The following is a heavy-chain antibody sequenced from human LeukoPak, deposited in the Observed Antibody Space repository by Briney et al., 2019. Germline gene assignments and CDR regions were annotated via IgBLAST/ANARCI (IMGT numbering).Heavy chain of an antibody. J-gene: IGHJ4*02. Sequence: GGSLRLSCAASGFTFSSYGMHWVRQAPGKGLEWVAVISYDGSNKYYGDSVKGRFTISRDNSKNTLYLQMNSLRAEDTAVYYCAKGEGGVRGVIIGTIDYWGQGTLVTVSS. CDR3: AKGEGGVRGVIIGTIDY. D-gene: IGHD3-10*02. V-gene: IGHV3-30*18. CDR2: ISYDGSNK. CDR1: GFTFSSYG.